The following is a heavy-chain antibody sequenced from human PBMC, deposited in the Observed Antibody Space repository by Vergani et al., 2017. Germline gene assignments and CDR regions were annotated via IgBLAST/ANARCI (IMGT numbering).Heavy chain of an antibody. V-gene: IGHV1-8*03. D-gene: IGHD1-26*01. CDR2: MNPNSVNT. CDR3: ARVPSGSYLSRRKDWFDP. Sequence: QVQLVQSGPEVKKPGASVKVSCKASGYTFTSYDINWVRQATGQGLEWMGWMNPNSVNTGYAQKFQGRVTITRNTSISTAYMELSSLRSEDTAVYYCARVPSGSYLSRRKDWFDPWGQGTLVTVSS. CDR1: GYTFTSYD. J-gene: IGHJ5*02.